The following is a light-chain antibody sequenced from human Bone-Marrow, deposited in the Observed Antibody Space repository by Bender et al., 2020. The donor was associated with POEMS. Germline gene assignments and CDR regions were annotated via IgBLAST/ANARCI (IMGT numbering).Light chain of an antibody. CDR1: SSNIGAHA. CDR3: NSYAGGSNLGV. V-gene: IGLV1-44*01. J-gene: IGLJ1*01. CDR2: SSH. Sequence: QSVLTQPPSASGTPGQRVTISCSGGSSNIGAHAVNWYQHLPGTAPKLLIYSSHRRPSEVPDRFSGSRSGTSASLAISGLQSEDEADYYCNSYAGGSNLGVFGPGTKVTVL.